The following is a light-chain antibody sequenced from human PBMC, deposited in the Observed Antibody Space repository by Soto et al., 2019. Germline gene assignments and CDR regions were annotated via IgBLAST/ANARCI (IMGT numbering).Light chain of an antibody. CDR1: QSVNKW. CDR2: DAS. CDR3: QQYNSYSPWT. Sequence: DIQMTQSPSTLSASLGDRVTIXXRASQSVNKWLAWFQQKPGKVPKLXXFDASTLQTGVPSRFGGGGSGTEFTLTTSGLQPDDFATYYCQQYNSYSPWTFGPGTKVDIK. J-gene: IGKJ1*01. V-gene: IGKV1-5*01.